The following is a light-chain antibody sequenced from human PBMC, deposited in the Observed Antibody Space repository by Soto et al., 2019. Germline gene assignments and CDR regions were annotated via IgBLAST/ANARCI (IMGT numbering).Light chain of an antibody. CDR1: SSDVGSYNL. CDR3: CSYAGSSTHYV. V-gene: IGLV2-23*01. J-gene: IGLJ1*01. Sequence: QSARTQPASVSGSPGQSITISCTGTSSDVGSYNLVSWYQQHPGKAPKLMIYEGSKRPSGVSNRFSGSKSGNTASLTISGLQAEHEADYYCCSYAGSSTHYVFGTGTKVTVL. CDR2: EGS.